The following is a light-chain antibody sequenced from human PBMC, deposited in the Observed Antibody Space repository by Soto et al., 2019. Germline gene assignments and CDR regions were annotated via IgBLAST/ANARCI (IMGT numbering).Light chain of an antibody. CDR3: IAYTNAATFV. Sequence: QSVLTQPASVSGSPGQSITLSCTGTSSDVGAYNFVSWYQQRPGKAPQLIISEVNKRPSGLSDRFSGSKSGNTASLTISGLQAEDEADYYCIAYTNAATFVFGTGTKVTVL. CDR2: EVN. CDR1: SSDVGAYNF. V-gene: IGLV2-14*01. J-gene: IGLJ1*01.